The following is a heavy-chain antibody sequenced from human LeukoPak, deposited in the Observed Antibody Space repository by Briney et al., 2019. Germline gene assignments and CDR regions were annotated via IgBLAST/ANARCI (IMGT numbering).Heavy chain of an antibody. D-gene: IGHD3-10*01. CDR3: ARHRAYYYGSRSYPYWFDP. Sequence: KTSETLSLTCAVYGGSFSGYYWSWIRQPPGKGLEWIGEINHSGSTNYNPSLKSRVTISVDTSKNQFSLKLSSVTAADTAVYYCARHRAYYYGSRSYPYWFDPWGQGTLVTVSS. CDR1: GGSFSGYY. V-gene: IGHV4-34*01. CDR2: INHSGST. J-gene: IGHJ5*02.